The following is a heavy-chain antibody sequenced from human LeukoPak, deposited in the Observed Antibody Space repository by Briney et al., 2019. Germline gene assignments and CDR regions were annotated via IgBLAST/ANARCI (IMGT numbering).Heavy chain of an antibody. Sequence: SETLSLTCTVSCGSISSYYWSWIRQPPGKGLEWIGYIYYSGSTNYNPSLKSRLTISVDTSKNQFSLKLSSVTAADTAVYYCATYGGDSVSYYYHMDVWGTGTTVTVSS. CDR3: ATYGGDSVSYYYHMDV. J-gene: IGHJ6*03. CDR1: CGSISSYY. V-gene: IGHV4-59*01. CDR2: IYYSGST. D-gene: IGHD2-21*02.